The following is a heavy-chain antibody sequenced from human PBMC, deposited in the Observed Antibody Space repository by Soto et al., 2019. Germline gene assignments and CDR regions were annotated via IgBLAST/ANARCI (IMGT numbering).Heavy chain of an antibody. D-gene: IGHD6-6*01. CDR3: ARVEHHPTQQLGPDEKLDAFDI. V-gene: IGHV6-1*01. CDR1: GDSVSSNSAA. J-gene: IGHJ3*02. Sequence: SQTLSLTCAISGDSVSSNSAAWNWIRQSPSRGLEWLGRTYYRSKWYNDYAVSVKSRITINPDTSKNQFSLQLNSVTPEDTAVYYCARVEHHPTQQLGPDEKLDAFDIWGQGTMVTVSS. CDR2: TYYRSKWYN.